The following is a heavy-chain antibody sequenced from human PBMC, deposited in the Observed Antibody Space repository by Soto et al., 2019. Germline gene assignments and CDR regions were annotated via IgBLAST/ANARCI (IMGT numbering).Heavy chain of an antibody. CDR2: IYSGGST. CDR3: AREGCCSGGSCYGCFDY. J-gene: IGHJ4*02. D-gene: IGHD2-15*01. CDR1: GFTVSSNY. Sequence: PGGSLRVSCAASGFTVSSNYMSWVRQAPGKGLEWVSVIYSGGSTYYADSVKGRFTISRDNSKNTLYLQMNSLRAEDTAVYYCAREGCCSGGSCYGCFDYWGQGTLVTVSS. V-gene: IGHV3-66*01.